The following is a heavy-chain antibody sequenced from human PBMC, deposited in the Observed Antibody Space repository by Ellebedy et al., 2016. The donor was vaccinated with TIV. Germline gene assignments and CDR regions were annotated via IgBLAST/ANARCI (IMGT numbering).Heavy chain of an antibody. D-gene: IGHD3-10*01. J-gene: IGHJ3*02. Sequence: MPSETLSLTCAVYGGSFSGYYWSWIRQPPGKGLEWIGEINNSGSTNYKPSLKSRVTISVDTSKNQFSLKLSSVTAADTAVYYCARLASISITMVRGAGDEHDAFDIWGQGTMVTVSS. CDR2: INNSGST. CDR3: ARLASISITMVRGAGDEHDAFDI. CDR1: GGSFSGYY. V-gene: IGHV4-34*01.